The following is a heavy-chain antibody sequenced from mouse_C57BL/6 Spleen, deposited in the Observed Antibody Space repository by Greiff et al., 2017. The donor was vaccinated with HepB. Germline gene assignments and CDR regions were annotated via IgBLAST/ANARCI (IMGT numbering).Heavy chain of an antibody. CDR1: GFNIKDYY. V-gene: IGHV14-1*01. CDR3: ARLGRDWYFDV. D-gene: IGHD4-1*01. J-gene: IGHJ1*03. Sequence: VQLQQSGAELVRPGASVKLSCTASGFNIKDYYMHWVKQRPEQGLEWIGRIDPEDGDTEYAPKFQGKATMTADKPSSTAYMQLSSLTSEDSAVYYCARLGRDWYFDVWGTGTTVTVSS. CDR2: IDPEDGDT.